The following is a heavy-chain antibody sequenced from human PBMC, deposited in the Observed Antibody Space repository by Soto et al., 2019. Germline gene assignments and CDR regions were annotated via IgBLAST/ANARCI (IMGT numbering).Heavy chain of an antibody. J-gene: IGHJ5*02. CDR1: CGSISSYY. D-gene: IGHD3-10*01. V-gene: IGHV4-59*01. Sequence: SETLSLTCTVSCGSISSYYWSWIRQPPGKGLEWIGYIYYSGSTNYNPSLKSRVTISVDTSKNQFSLKLSSVTAADTAVYYCARVLYGSGSYYRGYNWFDPWGQGTLVTVSS. CDR3: ARVLYGSGSYYRGYNWFDP. CDR2: IYYSGST.